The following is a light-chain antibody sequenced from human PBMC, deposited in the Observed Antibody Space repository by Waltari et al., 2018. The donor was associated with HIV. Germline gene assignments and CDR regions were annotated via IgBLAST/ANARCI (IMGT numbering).Light chain of an antibody. Sequence: QSVLTQPPSASGTPGQRVTISCFGSSSNIGTNHVYWYQQLPGAAPRLVIYKNSQRPSGVPDRGSGSKSGTSSTLAIRGLRSEDEAEYYCATWDDSLSGRWVFGGGTKLTVL. CDR2: KNS. CDR3: ATWDDSLSGRWV. J-gene: IGLJ3*02. V-gene: IGLV1-47*01. CDR1: SSNIGTNH.